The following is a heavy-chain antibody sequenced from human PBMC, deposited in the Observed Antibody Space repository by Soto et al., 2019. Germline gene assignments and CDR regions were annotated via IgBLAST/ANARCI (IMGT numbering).Heavy chain of an antibody. D-gene: IGHD6-19*01. CDR2: INPGTGTT. J-gene: IGHJ4*02. V-gene: IGHV1-3*01. CDR3: GKDEGYSRGWSYYDY. CDR1: GYPFTSHA. Sequence: ASVKVSCKASGYPFTSHAMHWVRQAPGQRLEWMGWINPGTGTTVYSQKFQGRLTFTRDTSASTVYMELSSLESEDTAVYYCGKDEGYSRGWSYYDYWGQGTLVTVSS.